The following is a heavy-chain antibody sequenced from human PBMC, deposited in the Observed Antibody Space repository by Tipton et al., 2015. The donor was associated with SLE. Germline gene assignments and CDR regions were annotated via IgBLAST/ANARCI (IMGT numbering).Heavy chain of an antibody. Sequence: GLVKPSETLSLICTVSGNSISSFHWTWIRQPPGKGLEWIGYIQTSGTTNYNTSLKSRVTISVDTSKSQVSLKLSSVTAADTAVYYCAREDYYESRGSFGYWGQGALVTVSS. CDR3: AREDYYESRGSFGY. CDR1: GNSISSFH. V-gene: IGHV4-4*08. CDR2: IQTSGTT. D-gene: IGHD3-22*01. J-gene: IGHJ4*02.